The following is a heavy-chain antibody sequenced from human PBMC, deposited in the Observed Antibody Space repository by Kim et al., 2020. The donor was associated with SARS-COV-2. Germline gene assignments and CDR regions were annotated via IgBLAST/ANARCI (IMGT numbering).Heavy chain of an antibody. CDR3: ARILWFGESNYYDGMDV. D-gene: IGHD3-10*01. Sequence: FQGRVTITADKSTSTAYMELSSLRSEDTAVYYCARILWFGESNYYDGMDVWGQGTTVTVSS. V-gene: IGHV1-69*02. J-gene: IGHJ6*02.